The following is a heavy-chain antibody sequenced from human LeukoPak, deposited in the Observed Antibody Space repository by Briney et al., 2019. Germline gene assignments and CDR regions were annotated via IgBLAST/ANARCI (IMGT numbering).Heavy chain of an antibody. CDR2: IIPIFGTA. CDR3: ARDREGIAVAGYFDY. Sequence: ASVKVSCKASGGTFSSYAISWVRQAPGQGLEWMGGIIPIFGTANYAQKFQGRVTITADESTSTAYMELSSLRSEDTAVYYCARDREGIAVAGYFDYWGRGTLVTVSS. V-gene: IGHV1-69*13. CDR1: GGTFSSYA. D-gene: IGHD6-19*01. J-gene: IGHJ4*02.